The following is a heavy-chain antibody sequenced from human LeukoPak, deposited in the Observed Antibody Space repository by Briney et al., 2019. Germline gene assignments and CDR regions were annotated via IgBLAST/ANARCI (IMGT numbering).Heavy chain of an antibody. J-gene: IGHJ4*02. CDR1: GFTFSSYG. CDR3: ARDHIVATKHGHFDY. CDR2: ISYDGSNK. D-gene: IGHD5-12*01. V-gene: IGHV3-30*03. Sequence: QAGGSLRLSCAASGFTFSSYGMHWVRQAPGKGLEWVAVISYDGSNKYYADSVKGRFTISRDNSKNTLYLQMNSLRAEDTAVYYCARDHIVATKHGHFDYWGQGTLVTVSS.